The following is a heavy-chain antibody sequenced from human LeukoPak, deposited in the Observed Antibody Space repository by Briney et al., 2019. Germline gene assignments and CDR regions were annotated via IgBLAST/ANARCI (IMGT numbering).Heavy chain of an antibody. CDR2: VYYSGRT. J-gene: IGHJ4*02. Sequence: SETLSLTCTVSGGPISSYSWSWVRQPPGRGLEWIGYVYYSGRTTYNPSLKSRLTISLDTAKNQFSLKLTSVTAADTAVYYCAGDYGSGSYRFDYWGQGALVTVSS. CDR1: GGPISSYS. CDR3: AGDYGSGSYRFDY. D-gene: IGHD3-10*01. V-gene: IGHV4-59*12.